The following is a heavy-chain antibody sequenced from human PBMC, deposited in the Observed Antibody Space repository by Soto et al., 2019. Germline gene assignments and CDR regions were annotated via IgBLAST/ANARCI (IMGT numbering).Heavy chain of an antibody. J-gene: IGHJ4*02. D-gene: IGHD7-27*01. Sequence: EEQVVESGGDLVQPGGSLRLSCAASGFSFSSHWMHWVRQAPGKGLVWVSRINPDGSITNYADSVKGRFTISRDNAKNTLYLQMSGLRVEDTAVYHCIRSLLGIADYWGQGTLVTVSS. CDR2: INPDGSIT. CDR1: GFSFSSHW. CDR3: IRSLLGIADY. V-gene: IGHV3-74*01.